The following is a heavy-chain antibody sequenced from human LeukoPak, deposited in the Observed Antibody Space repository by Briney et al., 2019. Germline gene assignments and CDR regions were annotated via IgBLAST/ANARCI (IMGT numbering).Heavy chain of an antibody. Sequence: GGSLRLSCAASGFTFYNYALNWVRQAPGKGLEWVSGISGPGTTTYYADSAKGRFTISRDNSKNTLYLQMNSLRAEDTAVYYCAKPGGPGIAARGAFELWGQGTLVTVSS. CDR1: GFTFYNYA. J-gene: IGHJ3*01. CDR2: ISGPGTTT. V-gene: IGHV3-23*01. CDR3: AKPGGPGIAARGAFEL. D-gene: IGHD6-25*01.